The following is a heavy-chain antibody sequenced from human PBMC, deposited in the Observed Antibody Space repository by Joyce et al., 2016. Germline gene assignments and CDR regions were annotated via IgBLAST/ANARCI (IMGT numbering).Heavy chain of an antibody. V-gene: IGHV3-53*01. CDR2: IYSGCDT. Sequence: EVQLVESGGGLMQPGGSLGLSCAASGFTVSNNYMTWVRQAPGKGLEWVSFIYSGCDTYYADSVKGRFTISRDKNTLYLQMNSLRVEDTAVYYCARVPGFHWGQGTLVTVSS. CDR1: GFTVSNNY. CDR3: ARVPGFH. J-gene: IGHJ4*02.